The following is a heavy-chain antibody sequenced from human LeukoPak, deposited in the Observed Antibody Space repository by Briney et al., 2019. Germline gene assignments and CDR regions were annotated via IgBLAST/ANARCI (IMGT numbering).Heavy chain of an antibody. D-gene: IGHD5-18*01. J-gene: IGHJ4*02. Sequence: GGSLRLSCAASGFTFSSYWMHWVRHAPGKGLVWVSRINSDGSSTSYADSVKGRFTISRDTAKNTLYLQMNSLRAEDTAVYYCARSGYSYGFSSYYVDYWGQGTLVTVSS. CDR3: ARSGYSYGFSSYYVDY. CDR2: INSDGSST. CDR1: GFTFSSYW. V-gene: IGHV3-74*01.